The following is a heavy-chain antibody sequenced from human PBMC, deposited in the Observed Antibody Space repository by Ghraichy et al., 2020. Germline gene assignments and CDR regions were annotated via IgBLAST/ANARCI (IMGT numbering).Heavy chain of an antibody. CDR1: GGSISSYY. Sequence: ESLNISCTVSGGSISSYYWSWIRQPPGKGLEWIGYIYYSGSTNYNPSLKSRVTISVDTSKNQFSLKLSSVTAADTAVYYCARDPITMVRGVHDAFDIWGQGTMVTVSS. V-gene: IGHV4-59*01. CDR2: IYYSGST. J-gene: IGHJ3*02. D-gene: IGHD3-10*01. CDR3: ARDPITMVRGVHDAFDI.